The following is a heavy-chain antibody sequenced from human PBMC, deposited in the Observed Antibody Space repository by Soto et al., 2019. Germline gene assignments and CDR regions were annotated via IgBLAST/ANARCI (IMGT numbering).Heavy chain of an antibody. CDR2: ISYDGSNK. CDR1: GFTFSSYA. D-gene: IGHD3-3*01. Sequence: QVQLVESGGGVVQPGRSLRLSCAASGFTFSSYAMHWVRQAPGKGLEWVAVISYDGSNKYYADSVKGRFTISRDNSKNTLYLQMNSLRAEDTAVYYCARGGDFWSGSPPHYYYGMDVWGQGTTVTVSS. V-gene: IGHV3-30-3*01. J-gene: IGHJ6*02. CDR3: ARGGDFWSGSPPHYYYGMDV.